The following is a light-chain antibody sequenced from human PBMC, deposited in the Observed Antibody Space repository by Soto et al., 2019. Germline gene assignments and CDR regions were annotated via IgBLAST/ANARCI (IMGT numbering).Light chain of an antibody. CDR2: AAS. CDR3: LQDYTYPRA. Sequence: AIQMTQSPASLDTSVGDRVNITCRASQGIRNDLGWYQQKPGKAPKLLIYAASSLQSGVPSRFSGSGSGTDFTLTISSLQPEDFATYYCLQDYTYPRAFGQGTKVDIK. CDR1: QGIRND. J-gene: IGKJ1*01. V-gene: IGKV1-6*01.